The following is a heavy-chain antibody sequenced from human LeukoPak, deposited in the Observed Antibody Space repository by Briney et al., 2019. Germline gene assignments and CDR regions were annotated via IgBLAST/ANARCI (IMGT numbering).Heavy chain of an antibody. D-gene: IGHD5-12*01. Sequence: GGSLRLSCAASGFTFSDYYMSWIRQAPGKGLEWVSYISSSGSTIYYADSVKGRFTISRDNAKNSLYLQMNSLRAEDTAVYYCAKVATITAVTAFDYWGQGTLVTVSS. CDR3: AKVATITAVTAFDY. CDR2: ISSSGSTI. J-gene: IGHJ4*02. CDR1: GFTFSDYY. V-gene: IGHV3-11*01.